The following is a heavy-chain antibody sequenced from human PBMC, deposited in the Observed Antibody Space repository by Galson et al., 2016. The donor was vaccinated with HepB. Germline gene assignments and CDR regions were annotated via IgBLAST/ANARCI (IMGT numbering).Heavy chain of an antibody. Sequence: SLRLSCAASGFTFSNYAMHWVRQAPGKGLEWVALISYVGGNEHYADSVKGRFTISRDNSKNTLYLQMNSLRAEDTAVYYCASSLSSSLYSWFDPWGQGTLVSGSS. CDR2: ISYVGGNE. D-gene: IGHD6-6*01. V-gene: IGHV3-30*04. J-gene: IGHJ5*02. CDR1: GFTFSNYA. CDR3: ASSLSSSLYSWFDP.